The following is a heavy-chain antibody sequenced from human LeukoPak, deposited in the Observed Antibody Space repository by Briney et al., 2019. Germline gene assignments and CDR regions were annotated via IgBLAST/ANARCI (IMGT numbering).Heavy chain of an antibody. CDR2: ISYDGSIP. CDR3: VRDRRAVAVYFDY. Sequence: GGSLRLSCAASGFTFDSYAMHWVHQAPGKGLEWVAVISYDGSIPYYADSVKGRFTFSRDNSKNTLYLQMNSLRTEDTAVYYCVRDRRAVAVYFDYWGQGTLVTVSS. V-gene: IGHV3-30*04. J-gene: IGHJ4*02. CDR1: GFTFDSYA. D-gene: IGHD6-19*01.